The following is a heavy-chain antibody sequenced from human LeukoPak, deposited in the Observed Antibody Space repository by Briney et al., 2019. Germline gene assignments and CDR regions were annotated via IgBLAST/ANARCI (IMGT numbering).Heavy chain of an antibody. CDR3: ARDGGYGDLDY. CDR2: MYSGDTT. V-gene: IGHV3-53*01. CDR1: GFTVSNNY. D-gene: IGHD4-17*01. Sequence: GGSLRLSCAASGFTVSNNYMNWVRQAPGKGLEWVSVMYSGDTTYYADSVKGRFSISRDNAKNTLYLQMNSLRVEDTALYYCARDGGYGDLDYWGQGSLVTVSS. J-gene: IGHJ4*02.